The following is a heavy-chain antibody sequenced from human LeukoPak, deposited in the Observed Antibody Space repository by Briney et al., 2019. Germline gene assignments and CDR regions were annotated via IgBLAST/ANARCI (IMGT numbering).Heavy chain of an antibody. CDR1: GYTFTSYA. V-gene: IGHV1-3*01. CDR2: ISAGNGNT. CDR3: ARVVRAGLDY. Sequence: GASVKVSCKASGYTFTSYAMHWVRQAPGQMLEWMGWISAGNGNTKYSQKFQGRVTITRDTSASTAYMELSSLRSEDTAVYYCARVVRAGLDYWGQGTLVTVSS. J-gene: IGHJ4*02.